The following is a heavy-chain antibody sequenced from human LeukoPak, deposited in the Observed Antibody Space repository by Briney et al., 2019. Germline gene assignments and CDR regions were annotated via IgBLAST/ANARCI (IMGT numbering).Heavy chain of an antibody. CDR3: STVPAAPGLFDY. D-gene: IGHD2-2*01. CDR1: GFTFSSYS. CDR2: ISSSSSYI. J-gene: IGHJ4*02. V-gene: IGHV3-21*01. Sequence: TGGSLRLSCAASGFTFSSYSMNWVRQAPGKGLEWASSISSSSSYIYYADSVKGRFTISRDNAKNSLYLQMNSLRAEDTAVYYCSTVPAAPGLFDYWGQGTLVTVSS.